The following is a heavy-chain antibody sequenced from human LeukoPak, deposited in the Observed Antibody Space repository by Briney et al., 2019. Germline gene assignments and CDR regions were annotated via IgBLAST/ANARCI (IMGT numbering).Heavy chain of an antibody. Sequence: GGSLRLSCAASEFTFSSYSMNWVRQAPGKGLEWVSAISGSGGSTYYADSVKGRFTISRDNSKNTLYLQMNSLRAEDTAVYYCATTRYYDFWSGYYRSSWYYYYYMDVWGKGTTVTVSS. CDR1: EFTFSSYS. CDR3: ATTRYYDFWSGYYRSSWYYYYYMDV. V-gene: IGHV3-23*01. CDR2: ISGSGGST. D-gene: IGHD3-3*01. J-gene: IGHJ6*03.